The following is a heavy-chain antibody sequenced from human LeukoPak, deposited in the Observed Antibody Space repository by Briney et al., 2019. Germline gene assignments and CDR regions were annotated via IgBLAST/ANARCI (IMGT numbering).Heavy chain of an antibody. CDR2: IGAYNGDT. V-gene: IGHV1-18*04. D-gene: IGHD6-6*01. Sequence: ASVTVSCKPSGYTFTSFGISWVRQAPGQGLEWMGWIGAYNGDTNYAQKFQGRVTMTTDTSTSTAYMDLRSLRSDDTAVYYCARDMIAVRPNWFDPWGQGTLVTVSS. CDR1: GYTFTSFG. J-gene: IGHJ5*02. CDR3: ARDMIAVRPNWFDP.